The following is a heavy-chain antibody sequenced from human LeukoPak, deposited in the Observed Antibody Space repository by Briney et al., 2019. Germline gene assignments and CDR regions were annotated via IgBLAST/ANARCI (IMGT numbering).Heavy chain of an antibody. CDR1: GGSFSGYY. D-gene: IGHD6-13*01. J-gene: IGHJ3*02. CDR2: INHSGST. CDR3: ASTQQLVLAFDI. Sequence: SETLSLTCAVYGGSFSGYYWSWIRQPPGKGLEWIGEINHSGSTNYNPSLKSRVTISVDRSKNQFSLKLSSVTAADTAVYYCASTQQLVLAFDIWGQGTMVTVSS. V-gene: IGHV4-34*01.